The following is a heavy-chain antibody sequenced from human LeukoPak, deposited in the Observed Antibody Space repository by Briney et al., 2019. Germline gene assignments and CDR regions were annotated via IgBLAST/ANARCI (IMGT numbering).Heavy chain of an antibody. V-gene: IGHV4-59*12. D-gene: IGHD5-24*01. Sequence: SETLSLTCTVSGGSISSYYWSWIRQPPGKGLEWIGYIYYSGSTNYNPSPKSRVTISVDTSKNQFSLKLSSVTAADTAVYYCARLATVEMATILAYWGQGTLVTVSS. CDR1: GGSISSYY. CDR3: ARLATVEMATILAY. CDR2: IYYSGST. J-gene: IGHJ4*02.